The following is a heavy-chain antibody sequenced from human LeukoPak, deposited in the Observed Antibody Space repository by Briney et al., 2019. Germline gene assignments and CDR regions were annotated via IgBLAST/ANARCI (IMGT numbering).Heavy chain of an antibody. D-gene: IGHD3-22*01. CDR1: GYTFTSYK. CDR3: ARTELGYDSSGYRGWDY. CDR2: IDPSGGST. Sequence: ASVKVSCKASGYTFTSYKKHWVRQAPGQGLEWMGIIDPSGGSTTYAQKFQGRVTITRDMSTSSVYMELSSLRSEDTAVYYCARTELGYDSSGYRGWDYWGQGTLVTVSS. V-gene: IGHV1-46*01. J-gene: IGHJ4*02.